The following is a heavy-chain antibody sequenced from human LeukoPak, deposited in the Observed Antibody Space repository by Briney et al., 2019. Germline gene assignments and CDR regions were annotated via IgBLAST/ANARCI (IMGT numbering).Heavy chain of an antibody. D-gene: IGHD6-13*01. V-gene: IGHV3-23*01. CDR1: GFTFSSYA. CDR2: ISGSGGST. CDR3: AKPPLNSSSWYGPHIWHFDL. Sequence: GGSLRLSCAASGFTFSSYAMSWVRQAPGKGLEWVSAISGSGGSTYYADSVKGRFTISRDNSKNTLYLQMNSLRAEDTAVYYCAKPPLNSSSWYGPHIWHFDLWGRGTLVTVSS. J-gene: IGHJ2*01.